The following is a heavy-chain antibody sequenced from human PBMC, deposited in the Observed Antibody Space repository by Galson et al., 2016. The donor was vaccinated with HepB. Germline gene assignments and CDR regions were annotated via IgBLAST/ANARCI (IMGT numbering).Heavy chain of an antibody. CDR1: GDSISSVSYY. Sequence: LSLTCTVSGDSISSVSYYWGWIRQPPGKGLEWIGSISYTGSTYYNPSLKSRVTISVDTSKNQFSLKLSSVTAADTAVYYCARGGTSGWYDAFDIWGQGAMLTVSS. D-gene: IGHD6-19*01. CDR3: ARGGTSGWYDAFDI. J-gene: IGHJ3*02. V-gene: IGHV4-39*01. CDR2: ISYTGST.